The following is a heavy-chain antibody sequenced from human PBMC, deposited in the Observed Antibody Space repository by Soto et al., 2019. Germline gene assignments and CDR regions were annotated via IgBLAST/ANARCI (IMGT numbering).Heavy chain of an antibody. Sequence: PSETLSLTCTVSGGSISSYYWSWIRQPPGKGLEWIGYIYYSGSTNYNPSLKSRVTISVDTSKNQFSLKLSSVTAADTAVYYCASCTSCYDGLYYYYMDVWGKGTMVTGSS. V-gene: IGHV4-59*08. CDR3: ASCTSCYDGLYYYYMDV. J-gene: IGHJ6*03. D-gene: IGHD2-2*01. CDR2: IYYSGST. CDR1: GGSISSYY.